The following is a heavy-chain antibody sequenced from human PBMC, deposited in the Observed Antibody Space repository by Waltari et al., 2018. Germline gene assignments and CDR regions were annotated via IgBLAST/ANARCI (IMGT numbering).Heavy chain of an antibody. J-gene: IGHJ4*02. CDR1: GYTFTSYA. CDR3: ARLDYYGSGSLDY. Sequence: QVQLVQSGAEVKKPGASVKVSCKASGYTFTSYAMHWVRQAPGQRLEWMGWINAGNGNTKYSQEFQGRVTITRDTSASTAYMELSSLRSEDMAVYYCARLDYYGSGSLDYWGQGTLVTVSS. D-gene: IGHD3-10*01. CDR2: INAGNGNT. V-gene: IGHV1-3*03.